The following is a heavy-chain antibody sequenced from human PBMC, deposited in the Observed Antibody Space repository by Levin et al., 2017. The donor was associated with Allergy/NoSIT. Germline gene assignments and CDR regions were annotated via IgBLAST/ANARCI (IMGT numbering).Heavy chain of an antibody. D-gene: IGHD3-22*01. CDR2: ISFDGSNK. CDR1: GVPFSSYA. CDR3: ARAGRSDSSGYAYL. J-gene: IGHJ5*02. Sequence: PGGSLRLSCTVSGVPFSSYAMHWVRQAPGKGLEWVAVISFDGSNKYYADSVKGRFTISRDNSKNTLYLQVVSLRPEDTAVYYCARAGRSDSSGYAYLWGQGTLVTVSS. V-gene: IGHV3-30*04.